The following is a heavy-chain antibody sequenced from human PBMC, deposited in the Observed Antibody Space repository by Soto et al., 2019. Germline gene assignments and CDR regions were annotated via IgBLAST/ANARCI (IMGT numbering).Heavy chain of an antibody. D-gene: IGHD6-19*01. CDR2: IYPGDSDT. CDR3: ARLTVAGTGYYYYYGMDV. Sequence: GESLKISCKGSGYSFTSYWIGWVRQMPGKGLEWMGIIYPGDSDTRYSPSFQGQVTISADKSISTAYLQWSSLKASDTAMYYCARLTVAGTGYYYYYGMDVWGQGTTVTVSS. V-gene: IGHV5-51*01. CDR1: GYSFTSYW. J-gene: IGHJ6*02.